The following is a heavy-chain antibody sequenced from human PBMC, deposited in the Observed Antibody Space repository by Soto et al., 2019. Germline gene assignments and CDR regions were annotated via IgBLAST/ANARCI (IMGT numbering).Heavy chain of an antibody. Sequence: GASVKVSCKASGGTFSSYAISWVRQAPGQGLEWMGGIIPIFGTANYAQKFQGRVTITADESTSTAYMELSSLRSEDTAVYYCAREGDRPGGSGRPYGMDVWGQGTTVTVSS. V-gene: IGHV1-69*13. J-gene: IGHJ6*02. CDR3: AREGDRPGGSGRPYGMDV. D-gene: IGHD3-10*01. CDR2: IIPIFGTA. CDR1: GGTFSSYA.